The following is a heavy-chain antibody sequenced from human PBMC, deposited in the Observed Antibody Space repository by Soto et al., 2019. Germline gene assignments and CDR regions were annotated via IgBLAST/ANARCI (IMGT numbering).Heavy chain of an antibody. Sequence: SGPTLVNATQALTLTCTLSGFSLSTSGVGVGWIRQPPGKALEWLALIYWDDDKRYSPSLKSRLTITKDTSKNQVVLTMTNMGPVDTATYYCAHGTEKFDPWGQGTLVTVSS. J-gene: IGHJ5*02. CDR3: AHGTEKFDP. CDR2: IYWDDDK. V-gene: IGHV2-5*02. CDR1: GFSLSTSGVG.